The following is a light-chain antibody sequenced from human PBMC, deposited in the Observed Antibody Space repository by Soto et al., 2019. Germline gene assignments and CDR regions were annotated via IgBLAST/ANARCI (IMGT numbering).Light chain of an antibody. CDR2: GNS. J-gene: IGLJ1*01. V-gene: IGLV1-40*01. Sequence: QPVLTQPPSVSGAPGQRVTISCTGCSSNIGAGYDVHWYQQLPGTAPKLLIYGNSNRPSGVPDRFSGSKSGTSASLAITGLQAEDEADYYCQSYDSSLSGYVFGTGTQLPVL. CDR3: QSYDSSLSGYV. CDR1: SSNIGAGYD.